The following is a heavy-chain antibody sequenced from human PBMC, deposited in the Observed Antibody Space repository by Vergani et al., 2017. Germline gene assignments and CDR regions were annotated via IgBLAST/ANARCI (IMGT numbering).Heavy chain of an antibody. J-gene: IGHJ4*02. V-gene: IGHV3-7*01. Sequence: EVQLVESGGGLVQPGGSLRLSCAASGFIFSSYWMHWVRQAPGKGLEWVAAIKEDGSVKQYGDSVKGRFTISRDNAKKSLYLQMNSLRGEDTAVYYCARGNALGSYWGQGTLVTVSS. CDR3: ARGNALGSY. D-gene: IGHD1-1*01. CDR1: GFIFSSYW. CDR2: IKEDGSVK.